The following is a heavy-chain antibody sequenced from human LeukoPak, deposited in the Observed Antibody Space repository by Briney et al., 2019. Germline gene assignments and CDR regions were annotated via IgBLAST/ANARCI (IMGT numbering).Heavy chain of an antibody. D-gene: IGHD3-9*01. J-gene: IGHJ4*02. CDR1: GFTFSRNG. CDR2: ITGSGGNT. Sequence: GGSLRLSCAASGFTFSRNGMNWIRQAPGQGLEWVSAITGSGGNTYYADSVKGRFTISRDNSKNTVFLQMNSLRAEDTAVYYCAKWGDYDVLTGYYVSDYWGQGTLVTVSS. CDR3: AKWGDYDVLTGYYVSDY. V-gene: IGHV3-23*01.